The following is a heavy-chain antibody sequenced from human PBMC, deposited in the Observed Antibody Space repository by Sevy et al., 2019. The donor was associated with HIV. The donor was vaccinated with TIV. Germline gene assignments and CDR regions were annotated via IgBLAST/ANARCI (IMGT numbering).Heavy chain of an antibody. CDR3: AGPVKTGSRNWSWAFDI. V-gene: IGHV3-48*03. J-gene: IGHJ3*02. Sequence: GGSLRLSCAASGFTFSSYEMKWVRQAPGKGLEWLAYISSSGRTIYYADSVKGRFTISRDNAKNSLYLQMSSLRAEDTAVYDCAGPVKTGSRNWSWAFDIWGQGTMVTVSS. CDR1: GFTFSSYE. CDR2: ISSSGRTI. D-gene: IGHD1-1*01.